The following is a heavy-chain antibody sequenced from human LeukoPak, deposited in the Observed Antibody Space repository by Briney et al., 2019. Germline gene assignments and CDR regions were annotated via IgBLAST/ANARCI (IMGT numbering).Heavy chain of an antibody. J-gene: IGHJ4*02. D-gene: IGHD5-12*01. V-gene: IGHV3-48*01. CDR2: ISSSSSTI. CDR1: GFTFSSYS. Sequence: GGSLRLSCAASGFTFSSYSMNWVRQAPGKGLEWVSYISSSSSTIYYADSVKGRFTISRDNAKNSLYLQMNSLRAEDTAVYYCARVEGYSGYDYFDYWGQGTLVTVSS. CDR3: ARVEGYSGYDYFDY.